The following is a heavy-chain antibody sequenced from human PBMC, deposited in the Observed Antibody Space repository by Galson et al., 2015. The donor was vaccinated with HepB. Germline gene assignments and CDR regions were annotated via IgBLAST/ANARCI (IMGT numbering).Heavy chain of an antibody. D-gene: IGHD3-3*01. Sequence: SLRLSCAVSGFTFSSGNWMSWVRQAPGKGLEWVANINEDGRRKNYVDSVKGRFTISRDNAKNSVYLQMNSLRAEDTAVYYCARELSWSGRDYWGQGTTVTVSS. CDR1: GFTFSSGNW. CDR2: INEDGRRK. CDR3: ARELSWSGRDY. J-gene: IGHJ4*03. V-gene: IGHV3-7*03.